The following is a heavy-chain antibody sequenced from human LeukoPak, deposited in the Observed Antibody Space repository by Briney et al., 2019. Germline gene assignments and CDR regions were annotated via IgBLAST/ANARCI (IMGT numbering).Heavy chain of an antibody. D-gene: IGHD4-17*01. Sequence: PSETLSLTCTVSGGSISSYYWSWIRQPPGKGLEWIGYIYYSGSTNYNPSLKSRVTISVDTSKNQFSLKLSSVTAADTAVYYCARSVTTWHYYYYMDVWGKGTTVTVSS. V-gene: IGHV4-59*12. J-gene: IGHJ6*03. CDR2: IYYSGST. CDR3: ARSVTTWHYYYYMDV. CDR1: GGSISSYY.